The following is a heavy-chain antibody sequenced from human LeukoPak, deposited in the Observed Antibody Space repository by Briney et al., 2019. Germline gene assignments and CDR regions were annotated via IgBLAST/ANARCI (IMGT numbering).Heavy chain of an antibody. Sequence: SETLSLTCSVSGGSINSYYWNWIRRPPGKGLEWIGYIYYNGNTNYSPSLKSRVTMSVDTSKNLFSLKVSSVTAADTAVYYCARGRSNYYGMDVWGQGTTVTVSS. CDR3: ARGRSNYYGMDV. V-gene: IGHV4-59*01. D-gene: IGHD1-26*01. CDR2: IYYNGNT. J-gene: IGHJ6*02. CDR1: GGSINSYY.